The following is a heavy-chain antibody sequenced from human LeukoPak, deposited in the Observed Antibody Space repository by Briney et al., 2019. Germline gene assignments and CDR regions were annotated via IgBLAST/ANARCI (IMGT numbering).Heavy chain of an antibody. J-gene: IGHJ5*01. CDR3: ARQEAAAARDWFDS. CDR2: ISGSGGST. D-gene: IGHD6-13*01. V-gene: IGHV3-23*01. CDR1: GFTFSSYA. Sequence: GGSLRLSCAASGFTFSSYAMSWVRQAPGKGLEWVSAISGSGGSTYYADSVKGRLTISRDNSKNTLYLQMNSLRADDTAVYYCARQEAAAARDWFDSWGQGTLVTVSS.